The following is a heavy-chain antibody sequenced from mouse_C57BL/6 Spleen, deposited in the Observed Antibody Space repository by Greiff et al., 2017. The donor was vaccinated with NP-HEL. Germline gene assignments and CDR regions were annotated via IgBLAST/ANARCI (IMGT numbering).Heavy chain of an antibody. CDR2: ISSGSSTI. D-gene: IGHD4-1*01. CDR1: GFTFSDYG. V-gene: IGHV5-17*01. Sequence: EVQGVQSGGGLVQPGGSLNLSCAASGFTFSDYGMHWVRQAPEKRLAWVAYISSGSSTIYYAHTVKGRFTISRDKTKNTLFLQRTSLRSEDTAMYYCARDWAAMDYWGQGTSVTVSS. J-gene: IGHJ4*01. CDR3: ARDWAAMDY.